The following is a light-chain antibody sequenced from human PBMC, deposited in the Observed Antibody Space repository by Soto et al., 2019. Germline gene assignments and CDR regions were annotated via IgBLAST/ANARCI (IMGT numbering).Light chain of an antibody. J-gene: IGLJ7*01. Sequence: QSALTQPASVSGSPGQSITISCIGTSSDVGSYNLVSWYQQYPGKAPKLMIYEGTKRPSGVSNRFSGSKSGNTASLTISGLQAEDEADYYCCAYTSSATLVFGGGTQLTVL. V-gene: IGLV2-23*01. CDR3: CAYTSSATLV. CDR2: EGT. CDR1: SSDVGSYNL.